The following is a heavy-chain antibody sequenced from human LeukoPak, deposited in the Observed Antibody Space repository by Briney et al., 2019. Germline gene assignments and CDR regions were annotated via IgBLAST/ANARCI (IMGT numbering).Heavy chain of an antibody. Sequence: GGSLRLSCAASGFPFSSYSMNWVRQAPGKELEWVSSISSSGSTYIYYADSVKGRFTISRDNAKNSLYLQMNSLRAEDTAVYYCARDMSSGWYSNFDYWGQGTLVTVSS. V-gene: IGHV3-21*01. CDR1: GFPFSSYS. D-gene: IGHD6-19*01. J-gene: IGHJ4*02. CDR3: ARDMSSGWYSNFDY. CDR2: ISSSGSTYI.